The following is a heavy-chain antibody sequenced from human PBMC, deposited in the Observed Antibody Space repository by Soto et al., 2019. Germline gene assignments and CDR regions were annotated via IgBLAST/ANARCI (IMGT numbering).Heavy chain of an antibody. D-gene: IGHD2-15*01. CDR1: GYTFTSYG. J-gene: IGHJ4*02. CDR2: ISAYNGNT. CDR3: ASWECSGGSCYSGY. Sequence: GASVKVSCKASGYTFTSYGISWVRQAPGQGLEWMGWISAYNGNTNYAQKLQGRVTMTTDTSTSTAYMELSSLRSEDTAVYYCASWECSGGSCYSGYWGQGTLVTVSS. V-gene: IGHV1-18*01.